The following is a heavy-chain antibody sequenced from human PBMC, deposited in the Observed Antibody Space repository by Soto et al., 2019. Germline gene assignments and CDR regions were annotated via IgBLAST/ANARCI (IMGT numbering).Heavy chain of an antibody. J-gene: IGHJ3*02. Sequence: SETLSLTCTVPGGSISSYYWSWIRQPPGKGLEWIGYIYYSGSTNYNPSLKSRVTISVDTSKNQFSLKLSSVTAADTAVYYCARGVGVTGDDAFDIWGQGTMVTVSS. CDR1: GGSISSYY. CDR3: ARGVGVTGDDAFDI. V-gene: IGHV4-59*01. D-gene: IGHD7-27*01. CDR2: IYYSGST.